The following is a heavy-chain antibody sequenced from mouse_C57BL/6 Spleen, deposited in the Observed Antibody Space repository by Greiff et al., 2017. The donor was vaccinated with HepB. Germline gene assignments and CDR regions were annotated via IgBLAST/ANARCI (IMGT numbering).Heavy chain of an antibody. Sequence: QVQLKESGAELVKPGASVKISCKASGYAFSSYWMNWVKQRPGKGLEWIGQIYPGDGDTNYNGKFKGKATLTADKSSSTAYMQLSSLTSEDSAVYFCARYGSFDYDWFAYWGQGTLVTVSA. D-gene: IGHD2-4*01. CDR3: ARYGSFDYDWFAY. CDR2: IYPGDGDT. J-gene: IGHJ3*01. CDR1: GYAFSSYW. V-gene: IGHV1-80*01.